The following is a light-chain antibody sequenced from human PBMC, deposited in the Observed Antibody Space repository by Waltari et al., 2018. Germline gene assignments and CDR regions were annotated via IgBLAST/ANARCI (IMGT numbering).Light chain of an antibody. CDR1: TGAVPSGHY. CDR2: DTN. Sequence: QAVVTQEPSLTVSPGGTVTLTCGSSTGAVPSGHYPYWFQQEPGQAPRTLIYDTNIKHPWTPARFSGSLLGGKAALTLSGAQPEDEAEYYCLLYYSGTRVFGGGTKLTVL. J-gene: IGLJ2*01. V-gene: IGLV7-46*01. CDR3: LLYYSGTRV.